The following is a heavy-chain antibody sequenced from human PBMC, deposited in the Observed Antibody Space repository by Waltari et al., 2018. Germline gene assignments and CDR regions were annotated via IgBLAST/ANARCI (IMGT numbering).Heavy chain of an antibody. CDR3: AIAVGATAFDY. J-gene: IGHJ4*02. CDR2: RRKNGSKK. V-gene: IGHV3-33*01. D-gene: IGHD1-26*01. Sequence: APSKGRAWGAVRRKNGSKKYYSDSVEGRFTLSIYHSKNTLVLQMNSLRAEDTAVYYCAIAVGATAFDYWGQGTLVTVSS.